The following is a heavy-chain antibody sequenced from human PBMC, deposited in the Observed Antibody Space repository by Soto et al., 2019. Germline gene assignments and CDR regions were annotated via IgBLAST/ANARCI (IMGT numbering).Heavy chain of an antibody. CDR2: IIPIFGTA. J-gene: IGHJ6*02. V-gene: IGHV1-69*01. Sequence: QVQLVQSGAEVKKPGSSVKVSCKASGGTFSSYAISWVRQAPGQGLEWMGGIIPIFGTANYAQKFQGRVTIPADESTSTAYMELSSLRSEDTAVYYCASYYCSGGSCYGNPYYYYGMDVWGQGTTVTVSS. CDR3: ASYYCSGGSCYGNPYYYYGMDV. D-gene: IGHD2-15*01. CDR1: GGTFSSYA.